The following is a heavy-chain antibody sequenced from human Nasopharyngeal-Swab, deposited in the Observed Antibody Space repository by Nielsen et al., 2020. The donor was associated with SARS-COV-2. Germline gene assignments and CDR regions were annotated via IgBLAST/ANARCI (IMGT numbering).Heavy chain of an antibody. Sequence: SETLSLTCTVSGGSISSYYWSWIRHPPGKGLEWIGYIYYSGSTNYNPSLKSRVTISVDTSKNQFSLKLSSVTAADTAVYYCPRAGIAAAGLDYWGQGTLVTVSS. CDR2: IYYSGST. CDR3: PRAGIAAAGLDY. D-gene: IGHD6-13*01. V-gene: IGHV4-59*01. J-gene: IGHJ4*02. CDR1: GGSISSYY.